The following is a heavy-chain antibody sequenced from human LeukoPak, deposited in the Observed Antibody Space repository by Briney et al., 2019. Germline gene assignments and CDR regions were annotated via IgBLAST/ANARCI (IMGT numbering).Heavy chain of an antibody. J-gene: IGHJ6*02. D-gene: IGHD6-19*01. CDR2: ISGSGGRT. V-gene: IGHV3-23*01. CDR3: ARSPYSSGWYSQSYYYYYGMDV. Sequence: QPGGSLRLSCAASGFTFSSYAMSWVRQAPGKGLEWVSAISGSGGRTYYADSVKGRFTISRDNSKNTLYLQMNSLRAEDTAVYYCARSPYSSGWYSQSYYYYYGMDVWGQGTTVTVSS. CDR1: GFTFSSYA.